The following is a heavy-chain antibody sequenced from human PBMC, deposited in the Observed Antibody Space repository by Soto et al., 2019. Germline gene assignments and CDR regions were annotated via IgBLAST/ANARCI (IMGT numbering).Heavy chain of an antibody. CDR2: IYYSGST. D-gene: IGHD5-18*01. Sequence: PSETLSLTCTVSGGSISSGGYYWSWIRQHPGKGLEWIGYIYYSGSTYYNPSLKSRVTISVDTSKNQFSLKLSSVTAADTAVYYCARCPPSSGTVMVGGYGMDVWGQGTTVTVSS. CDR3: ARCPPSSGTVMVGGYGMDV. CDR1: GGSISSGGYY. V-gene: IGHV4-31*03. J-gene: IGHJ6*02.